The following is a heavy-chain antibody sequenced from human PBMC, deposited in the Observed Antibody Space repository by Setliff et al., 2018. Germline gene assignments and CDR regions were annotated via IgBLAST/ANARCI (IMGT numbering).Heavy chain of an antibody. D-gene: IGHD5-18*01. V-gene: IGHV1-18*01. J-gene: IGHJ4*02. CDR1: GYTFTSYA. Sequence: ASVKVSCKASGYTFTSYAMNWVRQAPGQGLEWMGWINTNTGNPTYAQGRVTMTTDTSTSTAYMELRSLRSDDTAVYYCARAGNSYAQYYFDYWGQGTLVTVSS. CDR3: ARAGNSYAQYYFDY. CDR2: INTNTGNP.